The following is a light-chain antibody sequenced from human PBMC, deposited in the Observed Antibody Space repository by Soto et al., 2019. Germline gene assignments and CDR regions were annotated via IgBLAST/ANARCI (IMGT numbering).Light chain of an antibody. Sequence: EIVMTQSPATLSVSPGERATLSCRASQSVSSNLAWYQQKPGQAPRLLIYGASTRATGIPTRFSGSGSGTEFTLTISSLQSEDFEVYYCQQYNYWPRTFGQGTKVEIK. CDR2: GAS. V-gene: IGKV3-15*01. J-gene: IGKJ1*01. CDR1: QSVSSN. CDR3: QQYNYWPRT.